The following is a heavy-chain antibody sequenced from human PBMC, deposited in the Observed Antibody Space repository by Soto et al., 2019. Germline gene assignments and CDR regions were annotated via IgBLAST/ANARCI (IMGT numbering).Heavy chain of an antibody. Sequence: QVQLVESGGGVVQTGESQRLSCAASGFTFSYYVMHWVRQAPGKGLEWVAGISHDGSATHYVDSVNGQFTISRDNFKKTLYVQVNSLRVEATAVYYCAREDSRSCRAGTFHNWGQGTLGTVSS. V-gene: IGHV3-30*03. CDR2: ISHDGSAT. CDR3: AREDSRSCRAGTFHN. J-gene: IGHJ1*01. CDR1: GFTFSYYV. D-gene: IGHD3-16*02.